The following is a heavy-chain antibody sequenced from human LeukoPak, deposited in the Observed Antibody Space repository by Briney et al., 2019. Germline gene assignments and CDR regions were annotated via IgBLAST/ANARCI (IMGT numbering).Heavy chain of an antibody. CDR2: ISGSGDSK. CDR1: GFTFSDYH. D-gene: IGHD4-11*01. V-gene: IGHV3-11*01. CDR3: ARRAYSDYFFDS. J-gene: IGHJ4*02. Sequence: GGSLRLSCAAFGFTFSDYHMSWIRQAPGKGLEWLSYISGSGDSKFYADSVKGRFTISRDNAKNSLYLQINSLRAEDTAIYYCARRAYSDYFFDSWGQGTLVTVSS.